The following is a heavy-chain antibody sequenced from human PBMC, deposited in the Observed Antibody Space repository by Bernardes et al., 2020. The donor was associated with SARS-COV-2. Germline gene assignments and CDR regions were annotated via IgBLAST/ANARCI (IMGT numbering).Heavy chain of an antibody. CDR2: IYHSGST. D-gene: IGHD3-22*01. J-gene: IGHJ6*02. Sequence: LSLTCAISGYSISSGYYWGWIRQPPGKGLEWIGSIYHSGSTYYNPSLKSRVTISVDTSKNQFSLKLSSVTAADTAVYYCARDSVRITMIVVVRYGMDVWGQGTTVTVSS. CDR3: ARDSVRITMIVVVRYGMDV. V-gene: IGHV4-38-2*02. CDR1: GYSISSGYY.